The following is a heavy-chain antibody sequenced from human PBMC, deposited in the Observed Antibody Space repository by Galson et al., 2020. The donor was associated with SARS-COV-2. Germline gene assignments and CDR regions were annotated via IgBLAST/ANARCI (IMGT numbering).Heavy chain of an antibody. CDR2: IYSGGST. V-gene: IGHV3-53*01. Sequence: GGSLRLSCAASGFTVSSNYMSWVRQAPGKGLEWVSVIYSGGSTYYADSVKGRFTISRDSSKNTVYLQMNNLRVDDTAVYYCARDGQSSRGWAFDYWGQGTLLTVSS. CDR3: ARDGQSSRGWAFDY. D-gene: IGHD6-19*01. CDR1: GFTVSSNY. J-gene: IGHJ4*02.